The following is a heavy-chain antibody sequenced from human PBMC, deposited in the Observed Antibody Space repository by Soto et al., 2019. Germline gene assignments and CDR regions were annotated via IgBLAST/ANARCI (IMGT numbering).Heavy chain of an antibody. V-gene: IGHV5-51*01. D-gene: IGHD6-13*01. J-gene: IGHJ4*02. CDR1: RYSFTDYW. CDR2: IYPGDSDT. Sequence: EVQLVQSGAEVKKPGESLKISCKAFRYSFTDYWIGWVRQMPGKGLEWMGFIYPGDSDTRYSPSFQGQVTISADKSISTAYLQGSSLKASDSAIYFCASHTNSWYYFDHWGQGTVVTVSS. CDR3: ASHTNSWYYFDH.